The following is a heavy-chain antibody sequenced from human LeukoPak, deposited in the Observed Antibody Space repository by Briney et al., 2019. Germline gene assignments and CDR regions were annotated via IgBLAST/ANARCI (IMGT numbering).Heavy chain of an antibody. V-gene: IGHV3-64D*06. Sequence: GGSLRLSCAPSGFTLRGYTMRRVRQAPGKGLEYVSTISSNGGSTYYAESVKGRFTISRDKSKNTLYLQMSSLRAEDTAVYYCVKDDQWLVHYYWGQGTLVTVSS. CDR1: GFTLRGYT. J-gene: IGHJ4*02. D-gene: IGHD6-19*01. CDR3: VKDDQWLVHYY. CDR2: ISSNGGST.